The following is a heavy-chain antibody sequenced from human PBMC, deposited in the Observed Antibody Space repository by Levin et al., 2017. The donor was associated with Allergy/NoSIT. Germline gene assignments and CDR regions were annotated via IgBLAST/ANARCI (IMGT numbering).Heavy chain of an antibody. CDR3: ATRAAGGTFFDY. CDR2: IDPSDSYT. J-gene: IGHJ4*02. CDR1: GYSFTSYW. V-gene: IGHV5-10-1*01. Sequence: GGSLRLSCKGSGYSFTSYWINWVRQMPGKGLEWMGRIDPSDSYTNYSPSFQGHVTISADKSISTAYLQWSSLKASDTAMYYCATRAAGGTFFDYWGQGILVTVSS. D-gene: IGHD6-13*01.